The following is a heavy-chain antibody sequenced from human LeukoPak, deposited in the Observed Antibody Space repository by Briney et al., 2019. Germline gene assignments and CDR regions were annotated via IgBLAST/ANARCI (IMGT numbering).Heavy chain of an antibody. CDR1: GFTFSSYA. Sequence: GGSLRLSCAASGFTFSSYAMSWVRQAPGKGLQWVSAISGSGGSTYYADSVKGRFTISRDNSKNTLYLQMNSLRAEDTAVYYCAKGDGDNVWGSYRYTWLYYFDYWGQGTLVTVSS. J-gene: IGHJ4*02. CDR2: ISGSGGST. D-gene: IGHD3-16*02. V-gene: IGHV3-23*01. CDR3: AKGDGDNVWGSYRYTWLYYFDY.